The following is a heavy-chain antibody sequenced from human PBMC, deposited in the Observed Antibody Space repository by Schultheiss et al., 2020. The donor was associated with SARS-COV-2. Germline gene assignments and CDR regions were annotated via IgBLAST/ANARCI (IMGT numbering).Heavy chain of an antibody. V-gene: IGHV3-15*01. J-gene: IGHJ6*02. D-gene: IGHD6-13*01. CDR2: IKSKTDGGTT. CDR3: TTDLLQQLGRYYYYGMDV. CDR1: GFTFSSYA. Sequence: GESLKISCAASGFTFSSYAMSWVRQAPGKGLEWVGRIKSKTDGGTTDYAAPVKGRFTISRDDSKNTLYLQMNSLKTEDTAVYYCTTDLLQQLGRYYYYGMDVWGQGTTVTVSS.